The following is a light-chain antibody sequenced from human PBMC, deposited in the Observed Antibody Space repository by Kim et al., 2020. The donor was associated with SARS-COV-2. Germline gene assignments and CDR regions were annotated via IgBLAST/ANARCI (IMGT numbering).Light chain of an antibody. CDR2: AAS. CDR1: QSISSY. Sequence: DIQMTQSPSSLSASGGDRVTITCRASQSISSYLNWYQQKPGKAPKLLIYAASSLQSGVPSRFSGSGSGTDFTLTISSLQPEDFATYYCQQSYSTPYAFGQETKLEI. J-gene: IGKJ2*01. V-gene: IGKV1-39*01. CDR3: QQSYSTPYA.